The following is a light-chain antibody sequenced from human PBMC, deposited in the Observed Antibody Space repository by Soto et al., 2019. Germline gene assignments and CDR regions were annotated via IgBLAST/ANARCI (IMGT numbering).Light chain of an antibody. J-gene: IGKJ2*01. V-gene: IGKV1-39*01. CDR2: AAS. CDR1: QSISTY. Sequence: DIQMTQFPSSLSASVGNRVTITCRAGQSISTYLNWYQQKPGKAPKLLIYAASSLQSGVPSRFSGSGSGTDLTLTISSLQPEDFATYYCQQSYSTPYTFGQGTNLDI. CDR3: QQSYSTPYT.